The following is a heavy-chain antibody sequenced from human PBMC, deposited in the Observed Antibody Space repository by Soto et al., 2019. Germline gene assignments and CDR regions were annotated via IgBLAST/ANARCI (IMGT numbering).Heavy chain of an antibody. D-gene: IGHD4-17*01. CDR1: GGTFSSHT. V-gene: IGHV1-69*08. J-gene: IGHJ2*01. CDR3: AGPVFGDYWYFDP. CDR2: SIPALGTA. Sequence: QDQLVQSGAEVKKPGSSVKVSCKASGGTFSSHTFSWVRQAPGQGLEWMGRSIPALGTATYAQKFQGRVTITADESATTVYMELNCLRSADKAVYYCAGPVFGDYWYFDPWGRGTLVTVSS.